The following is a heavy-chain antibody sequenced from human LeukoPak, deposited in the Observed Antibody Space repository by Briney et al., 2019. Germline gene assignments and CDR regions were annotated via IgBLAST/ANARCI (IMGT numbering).Heavy chain of an antibody. D-gene: IGHD6-19*01. Sequence: GASVKVSCKASGYTFTNYYMHWVRQAPGQGLEWMGIINPSGGSTSYAQKFQGRVTMTRDTSTSTVYMELSSLRSEDTAVYYCARKVGSSGWYGPDDWFDPWGQGTLVTVSS. CDR3: ARKVGSSGWYGPDDWFDP. CDR1: GYTFTNYY. V-gene: IGHV1-46*01. J-gene: IGHJ5*02. CDR2: INPSGGST.